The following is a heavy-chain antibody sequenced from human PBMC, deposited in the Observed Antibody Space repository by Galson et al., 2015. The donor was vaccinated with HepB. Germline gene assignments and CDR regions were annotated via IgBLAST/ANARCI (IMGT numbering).Heavy chain of an antibody. J-gene: IGHJ3*02. V-gene: IGHV1-46*01. CDR1: GYTFTSYA. CDR3: ARPIAAAGPRGAFDI. CDR2: INPSGGST. Sequence: SVKVSCKASGYTFTSYAMHWVRQAPGQGLEWMGIINPSGGSTSYAQKFQGRVTMTRDTSTSTVYMELSSLRSEDTAVYYCARPIAAAGPRGAFDIWGQGTMVTVSS. D-gene: IGHD6-13*01.